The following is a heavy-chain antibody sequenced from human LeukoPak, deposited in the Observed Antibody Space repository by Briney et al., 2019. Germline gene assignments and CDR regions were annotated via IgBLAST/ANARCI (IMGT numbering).Heavy chain of an antibody. Sequence: AASVKVSCKASGYTFSDHYASHYMHWVRQAPGQGLEWMGWINPNTGGTNYAQNFQGRVTMTRDTSLSTVYMELSRLRSDDTAVYYCARDSSGWRSDFDYWGQGTLVTVSS. CDR2: INPNTGGT. D-gene: IGHD6-19*01. J-gene: IGHJ4*02. CDR1: GYTFSDHYASHY. CDR3: ARDSSGWRSDFDY. V-gene: IGHV1-2*02.